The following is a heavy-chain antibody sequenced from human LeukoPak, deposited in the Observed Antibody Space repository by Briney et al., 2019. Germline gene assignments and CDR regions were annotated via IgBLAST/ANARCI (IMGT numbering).Heavy chain of an antibody. CDR1: GLAFSAYK. Sequence: GGSLRLSCAASGLAFSAYKMHWVRQAPGKGLEWASHITASGTAMFYADSVKGRFTISRDNAKNSLYLQMNSLRDEDTAVYYCASSGSYRFDYWGQGTLVTVSS. CDR3: ASSGSYRFDY. D-gene: IGHD1-26*01. J-gene: IGHJ4*02. CDR2: ITASGTAM. V-gene: IGHV3-48*02.